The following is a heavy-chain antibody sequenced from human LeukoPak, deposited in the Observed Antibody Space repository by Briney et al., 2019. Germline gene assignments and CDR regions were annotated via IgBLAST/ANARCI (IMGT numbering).Heavy chain of an antibody. CDR1: GFTFSSYG. D-gene: IGHD1-1*01. CDR2: ISYDGSNK. J-gene: IGHJ4*02. Sequence: GGSLRPSCAASGFTFSSYGMHWVRQAPGKGLEWVAVISYDGSNKYYADSVKGRFTISRDNSKNTLYLQMNSLRAEDTAVYYCAKGLETESRLDSWGQGTLVTVSS. CDR3: AKGLETESRLDS. V-gene: IGHV3-30*18.